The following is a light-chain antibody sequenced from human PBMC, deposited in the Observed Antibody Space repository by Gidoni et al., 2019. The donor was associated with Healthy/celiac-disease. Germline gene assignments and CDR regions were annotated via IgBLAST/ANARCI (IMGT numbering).Light chain of an antibody. CDR2: WAS. CDR3: QQYYSFFT. J-gene: IGKJ3*01. V-gene: IGKV4-1*01. CDR1: QSVLYSSNNKNY. Sequence: DIVMTQSPDSLAVSLGERATIHCKSSQSVLYSSNNKNYLAWYQQKPGQPPKLLIYWASTRESGVPDRFSGSGSGTDFTLTISSLQAEDVAVYYCQQYYSFFTFGPGTKVDIK.